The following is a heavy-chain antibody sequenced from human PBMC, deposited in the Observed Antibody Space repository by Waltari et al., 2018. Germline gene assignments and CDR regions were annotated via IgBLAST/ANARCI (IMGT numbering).Heavy chain of an antibody. CDR3: ARHKRAVAGNAFDI. V-gene: IGHV5-51*01. CDR2: IYPGDADT. CDR1: GYSFTSYW. J-gene: IGHJ3*02. Sequence: EVPLVQSGAEVKKPGESLKISCKGSGYSFTSYWIGWVRQMPGKGLEGMGIIYPGDADTRYGPSFQGQVTISADKSISTASLQWSSLKASDTAMYYCARHKRAVAGNAFDIWGQGTMVTVSS. D-gene: IGHD6-19*01.